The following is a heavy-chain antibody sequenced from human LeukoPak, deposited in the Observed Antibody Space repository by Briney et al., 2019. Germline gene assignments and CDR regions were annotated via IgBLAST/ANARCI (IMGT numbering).Heavy chain of an antibody. CDR3: ARGPVVVITTTNWFDP. V-gene: IGHV3-48*01. J-gene: IGHJ5*02. D-gene: IGHD3-22*01. CDR2: ISSSSSTI. Sequence: PGGSLRLSCAASGVTFRSYSMTWVRQAPGKGLEWVSYISSSSSTIYYADSVKGRFTISRDNAKNSLYLQMNSLRAEDTAVYYCARGPVVVITTTNWFDPWGQGTLVTVSS. CDR1: GVTFRSYS.